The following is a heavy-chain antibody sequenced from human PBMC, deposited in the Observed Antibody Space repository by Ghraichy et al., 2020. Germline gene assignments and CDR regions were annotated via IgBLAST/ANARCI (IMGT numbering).Heavy chain of an antibody. J-gene: IGHJ4*02. D-gene: IGHD5-12*01. CDR3: GGAHLGYSGYDFDY. V-gene: IGHV4-4*09. Sequence: SETLSLTCTVSGRSISRYYWSWIRQPPGKGLEWIGYIYTSGSTNYNPSLKSRVTISVDTSKNQFSLKLSSVTAADTAVYYCGGAHLGYSGYDFDYWGQGTLVTVSS. CDR2: IYTSGST. CDR1: GRSISRYY.